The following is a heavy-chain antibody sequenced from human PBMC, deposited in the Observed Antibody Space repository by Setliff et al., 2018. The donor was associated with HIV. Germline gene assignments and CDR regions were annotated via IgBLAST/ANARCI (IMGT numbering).Heavy chain of an antibody. Sequence: PSETLSLTCAVYGGSFSGYYWSWIRQPPGKRLEWLGSVYQSGSTSYNPSLSSRLTISVDTSKNQVSLRLSSVTAADTGVYYCARHRDPPGTSWIFYYYYMDLWGGGTTVTVSS. CDR3: ARHRDPPGTSWIFYYYYMDL. V-gene: IGHV4-34*01. CDR1: GGSFSGYY. D-gene: IGHD2-2*01. CDR2: VYQSGST. J-gene: IGHJ6*03.